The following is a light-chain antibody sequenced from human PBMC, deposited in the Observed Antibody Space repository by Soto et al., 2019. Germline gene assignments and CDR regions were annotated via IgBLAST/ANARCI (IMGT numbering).Light chain of an antibody. CDR1: QSISNY. CDR3: HQSNSAPLT. CDR2: AAS. V-gene: IGKV1-39*01. J-gene: IGKJ1*01. Sequence: DIQMTQSPPSLSASVGDRVTITCRASQSISNYLNWYQQKPGKAPKLLIYAASSLQSGVPSRFSGSGSGTDFTLTISSLQPEDFATYYCHQSNSAPLTFGQGTKVEIK.